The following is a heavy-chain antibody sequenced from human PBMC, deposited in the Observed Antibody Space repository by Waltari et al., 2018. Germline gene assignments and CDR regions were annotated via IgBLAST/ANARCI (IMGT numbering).Heavy chain of an antibody. D-gene: IGHD6-13*01. CDR3: TRGGRDSSWYWRD. CDR2: IKQDGSEK. V-gene: IGHV3-7*01. Sequence: EVQLVESGGGLAQPGGSLRLSCAASALSFSNYWMTWVRQASGKGPEWVANIKQDGSEKYYMDSVKGRFTISRDNAKNSLYLQMNNLRVEDTAVYYCTRGGRDSSWYWRDWGQGTLVTVSS. CDR1: ALSFSNYW. J-gene: IGHJ4*02.